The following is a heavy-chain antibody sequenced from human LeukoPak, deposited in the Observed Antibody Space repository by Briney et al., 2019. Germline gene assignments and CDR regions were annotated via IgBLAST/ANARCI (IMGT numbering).Heavy chain of an antibody. D-gene: IGHD2-15*01. V-gene: IGHV4-34*01. J-gene: IGHJ5*02. CDR2: TNHSGST. CDR3: ARGKEDIVVVVAATRTTREFDP. Sequence: SETLSLTCAVYGGSFSGYYWGWIRQAPGKGLEWIGETNHSGSTNYNPSLKSRVTISVYTSKNEFSLKLSSVTAADTAVYYCARGKEDIVVVVAATRTTREFDPWGQGTLVTVSS. CDR1: GGSFSGYY.